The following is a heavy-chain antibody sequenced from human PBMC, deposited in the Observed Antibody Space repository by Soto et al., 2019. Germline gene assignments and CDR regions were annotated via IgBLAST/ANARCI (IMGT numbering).Heavy chain of an antibody. J-gene: IGHJ5*02. Sequence: SETLSLTCTVSGGSISSYYWSWIRQPPGKGLEWIGYIYYSGSTNYNPSLKSRVTISVDTSKNQFSLKLSSVTAADTAVYYCARRPPSEYEGYSYGYWFDPWGQGTLVTVSS. V-gene: IGHV4-59*08. CDR2: IYYSGST. CDR3: ARRPPSEYEGYSYGYWFDP. D-gene: IGHD5-18*01. CDR1: GGSISSYY.